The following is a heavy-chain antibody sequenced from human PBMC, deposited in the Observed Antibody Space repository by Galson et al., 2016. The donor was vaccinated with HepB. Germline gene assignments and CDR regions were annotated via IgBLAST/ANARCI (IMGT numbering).Heavy chain of an antibody. J-gene: IGHJ6*02. V-gene: IGHV3-23*01. Sequence: SLRLSCAASGFTFSSYAMAWVRQAPEKGLEWVSVISGSGTTTYYADSVKGRFTISRDNPKNTLYLQMNSLRAEDTAVYYCATATNLYRYYGMDVWGQGTTVIVSS. CDR2: ISGSGTTT. CDR3: ATATNLYRYYGMDV. CDR1: GFTFSSYA. D-gene: IGHD5/OR15-5a*01.